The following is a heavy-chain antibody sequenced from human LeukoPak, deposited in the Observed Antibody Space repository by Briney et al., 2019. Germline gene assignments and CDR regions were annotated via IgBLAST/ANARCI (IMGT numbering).Heavy chain of an antibody. D-gene: IGHD6-19*01. J-gene: IGHJ4*02. V-gene: IGHV3-11*04. CDR1: GFTFSDYY. CDR2: ISSSGSTI. CDR3: ARDSKAVAGTFDY. Sequence: PGGSLRLSCAASGFTFSDYYMSWIRQAPGKGLEWVSYISSSGSTIYYADSVKGRFTTSRDNAKNSLYLQMNSLRAEDTAVYYCARDSKAVAGTFDYWGQGTLVTVSS.